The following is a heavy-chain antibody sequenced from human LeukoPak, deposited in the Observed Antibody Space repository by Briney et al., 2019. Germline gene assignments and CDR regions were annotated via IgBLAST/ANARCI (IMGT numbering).Heavy chain of an antibody. CDR1: GFTFSSYS. CDR2: ISSSSGYI. V-gene: IGHV3-21*01. J-gene: IGHJ4*02. Sequence: GGSLRLSCAASGFTFSSYSMNWVRQAPGKGLEWVSSISSSSGYIYYADSVKGRYTISRDNAKNSLYLQMNSLRAEDTAVYYCARDQEYSSSPYFDYWGQGTLVTVSS. CDR3: ARDQEYSSSPYFDY. D-gene: IGHD6-6*01.